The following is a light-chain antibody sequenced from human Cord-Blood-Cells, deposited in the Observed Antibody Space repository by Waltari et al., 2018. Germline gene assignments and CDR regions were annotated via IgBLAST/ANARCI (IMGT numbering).Light chain of an antibody. CDR2: AAS. V-gene: IGKV1-39*01. CDR3: QQSYSTHALT. J-gene: IGKJ4*01. Sequence: DIQMTQSPSSLSASVGDRVTITCRASQSISSYLNWYQQKPGKAPKLLIYAASSLQSGVPSRFSGSGSGTDFTLTISSLQPEDFETYYCQQSYSTHALTFGGGTKVEIK. CDR1: QSISSY.